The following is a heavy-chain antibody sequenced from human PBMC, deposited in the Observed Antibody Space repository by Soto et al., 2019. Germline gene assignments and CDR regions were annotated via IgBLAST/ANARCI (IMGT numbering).Heavy chain of an antibody. J-gene: IGHJ4*02. CDR2: INPILSMS. CDR3: ASSYGSGYRAFDY. CDR1: GDTFTFYS. Sequence: QVQLVQSGAEVKRPGSSVKVSCKASGDTFTFYSINWVRQAPGLGLEWMGRINPILSMSNYAQRFQGRVTMTADKSTSTAYMELSSLRSEVTATYYCASSYGSGYRAFDYWGQGALVTVSS. V-gene: IGHV1-69*02. D-gene: IGHD3-10*01.